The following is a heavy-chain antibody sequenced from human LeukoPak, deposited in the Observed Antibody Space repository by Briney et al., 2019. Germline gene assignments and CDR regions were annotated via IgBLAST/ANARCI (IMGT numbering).Heavy chain of an antibody. CDR1: GYTFTSYD. Sequence: ASVKVSCKASGYTFTSYDINWVRQATGQGLEWMGWMSPNSGNTGYAQKFQGRVTITRNTSISTAYMELSSLRSEDTAVYYCARVTKDDAFDIWGQGTMVTVSS. D-gene: IGHD1-1*01. J-gene: IGHJ3*02. V-gene: IGHV1-8*03. CDR3: ARVTKDDAFDI. CDR2: MSPNSGNT.